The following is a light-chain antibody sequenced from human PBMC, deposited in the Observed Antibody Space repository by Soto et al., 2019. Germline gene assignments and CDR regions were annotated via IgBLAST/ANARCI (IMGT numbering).Light chain of an antibody. CDR1: QSFSSRY. CDR2: AAS. V-gene: IGKV3-20*01. Sequence: EIVLTQSPGTLSLSPGQGATLSCGASQSFSSRYLAWFQQKAGQAPRLLIYAASSRASGVPDRFSGSWSGTDFTLTISRLEPEDSAVYYCHQSGVLPYPFGQGTKLEIK. J-gene: IGKJ2*01. CDR3: HQSGVLPYP.